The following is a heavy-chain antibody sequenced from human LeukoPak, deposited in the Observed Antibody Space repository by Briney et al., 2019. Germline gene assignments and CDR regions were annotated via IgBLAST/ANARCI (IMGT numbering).Heavy chain of an antibody. CDR3: ARHCSGGSCYPGYYYYGMDV. Sequence: PSETLSLTCTVSGGSISSYYWSWIRQPPGKGLEWMWYIYYSGSTNYNPSLKSRVTISVDTSKNQFSLKLSSVTAADTAVYYCARHCSGGSCYPGYYYYGMDVWGQGTTVTVSS. D-gene: IGHD2-15*01. J-gene: IGHJ6*02. CDR2: IYYSGST. V-gene: IGHV4-59*08. CDR1: GGSISSYY.